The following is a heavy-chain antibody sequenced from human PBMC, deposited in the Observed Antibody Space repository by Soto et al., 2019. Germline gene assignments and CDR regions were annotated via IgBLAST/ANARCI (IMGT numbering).Heavy chain of an antibody. CDR1: GFTFSSYA. Sequence: PGGSLRLSCAASGFTFSSYAMSWVRQAPGKGLEWVSAISGSGGSTYYADSVKGRFTISRDNSKNTLYLQMNSLRAEDTAVYYCARELGAWFGELLREDAFDIWGQGTMVTVSS. CDR3: ARELGAWFGELLREDAFDI. D-gene: IGHD3-10*01. V-gene: IGHV3-23*01. CDR2: ISGSGGST. J-gene: IGHJ3*02.